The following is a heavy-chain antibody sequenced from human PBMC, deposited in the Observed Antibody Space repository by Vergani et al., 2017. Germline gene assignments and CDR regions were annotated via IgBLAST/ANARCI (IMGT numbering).Heavy chain of an antibody. CDR2: IKSKTDGGTT. CDR3: AKGVGHYYYYMDV. D-gene: IGHD2-15*01. J-gene: IGHJ6*03. V-gene: IGHV3-15*05. CDR1: GFTFSDAW. Sequence: EVQLVESGGGLVKPGGSLRLSCAASGFTFSDAWMSWVRQAPGKGLEWVGRIKSKTDGGTTDYAAPLKGRFTISRDNAKNSLYLQMNSLRAEDTALYYCAKGVGHYYYYMDVWGKGTTVTVSS.